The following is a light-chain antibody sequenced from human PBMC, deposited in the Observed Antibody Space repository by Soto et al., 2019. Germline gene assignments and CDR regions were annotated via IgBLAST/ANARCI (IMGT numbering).Light chain of an antibody. CDR2: EVS. V-gene: IGKV3-20*01. J-gene: IGKJ1*01. Sequence: EIVLTQSPGTLSSSPGERVTLSFRSSHSVSSNYLAWHQQKPGQAHSLLIYEVSSSDTSIPHRVSGSGSGTDFTLNISRLEAVDFAVYYCEQYGISPTFGQGTKVEIK. CDR3: EQYGISPT. CDR1: HSVSSNY.